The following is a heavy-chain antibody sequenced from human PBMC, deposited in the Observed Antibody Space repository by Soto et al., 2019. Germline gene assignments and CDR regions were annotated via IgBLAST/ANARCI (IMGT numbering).Heavy chain of an antibody. Sequence: SETLSLTCAVSGGSISSSNWWSWVRQPPGKGLEWIGEIYHSGSTNYNPSLKSRVTISVDKSKNQFSLKLSSVTAADTAVYYCARGIQYYYGSGRTSNFDYWGQGTLVTVSS. CDR2: IYHSGST. D-gene: IGHD3-10*01. CDR3: ARGIQYYYGSGRTSNFDY. J-gene: IGHJ4*02. V-gene: IGHV4-4*02. CDR1: GGSISSSNW.